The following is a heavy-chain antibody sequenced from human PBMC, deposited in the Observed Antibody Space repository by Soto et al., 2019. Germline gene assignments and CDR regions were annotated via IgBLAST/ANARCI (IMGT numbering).Heavy chain of an antibody. Sequence: QVQLVQSGAEVKKPGASVKVSCKASGYTFFNYGISWVRQAPGQGLEWLGWISAYNANTNYAQRLQGRVTMTTDTSTSTAYTELRRLTADDTAVYYWSRDRIATMDQDDYWGQGTLVTVSS. CDR3: SRDRIATMDQDDY. D-gene: IGHD6-13*01. CDR1: GYTFFNYG. V-gene: IGHV1-18*01. J-gene: IGHJ4*02. CDR2: ISAYNANT.